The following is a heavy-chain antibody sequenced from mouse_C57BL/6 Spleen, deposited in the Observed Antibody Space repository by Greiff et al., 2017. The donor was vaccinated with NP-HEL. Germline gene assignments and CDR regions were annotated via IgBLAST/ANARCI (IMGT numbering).Heavy chain of an antibody. Sequence: EVQLLETGGGLVQPGGSRGLSCEGSGFTFSGFWMSWVRQTPGKTLEWIGDINSDGSAINYAPSITDRFTIFRDNDKNNLYLQMSNVRSEDTATYFCMRYGGYYFDFWGQGTTLTVSS. CDR2: INSDGSAI. D-gene: IGHD1-1*02. J-gene: IGHJ2*01. CDR1: GFTFSGFW. CDR3: MRYGGYYFDF. V-gene: IGHV11-2*02.